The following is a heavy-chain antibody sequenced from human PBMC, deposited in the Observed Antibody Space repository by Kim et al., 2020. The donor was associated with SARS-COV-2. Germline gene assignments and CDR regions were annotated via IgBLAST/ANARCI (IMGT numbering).Heavy chain of an antibody. V-gene: IGHV4-39*07. J-gene: IGHJ4*02. D-gene: IGHD3-22*01. CDR3: ARDPYYYDRSGPRGYFDY. Sequence: KSRGTISVDTSKNQFSLKLSSVTAADTALYYCARDPYYYDRSGPRGYFDYWGQGTLVTVSS.